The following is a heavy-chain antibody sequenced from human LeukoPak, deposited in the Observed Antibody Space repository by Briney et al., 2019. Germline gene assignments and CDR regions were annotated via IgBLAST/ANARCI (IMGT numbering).Heavy chain of an antibody. J-gene: IGHJ4*02. D-gene: IGHD6-19*01. V-gene: IGHV4-59*12. CDR2: IYYSGST. Sequence: SETLSLTCTVSGGSISSYYWSWIRQPPGKGLEWIGYIYYSGSTNYNPSLKSRVTISIDTSKSQFSLKLSSVTAADAAVYYCARVVRSSGWPFDYWGQGTLATVSS. CDR3: ARVVRSSGWPFDY. CDR1: GGSISSYY.